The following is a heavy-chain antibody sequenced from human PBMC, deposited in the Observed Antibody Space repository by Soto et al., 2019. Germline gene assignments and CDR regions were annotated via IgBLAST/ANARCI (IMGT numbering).Heavy chain of an antibody. CDR2: IIPILGIA. D-gene: IGHD3-16*01. CDR1: GGTFSSYT. V-gene: IGHV1-69*02. Sequence: QVQLVQSGAEVKKPGSSVKVSCKASGGTFSSYTISWVRQAPGQGLEWMGRIIPILGIANYAQKFQGRVTITADKSTSTAYMELSSLRSEDTAVYYCARVVWGSGGFDPWGQGTLVTVSS. J-gene: IGHJ5*02. CDR3: ARVVWGSGGFDP.